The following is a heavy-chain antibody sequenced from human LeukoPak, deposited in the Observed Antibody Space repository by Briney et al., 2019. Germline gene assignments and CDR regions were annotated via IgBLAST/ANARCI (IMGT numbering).Heavy chain of an antibody. CDR3: ARDQEYSSGWWGGTHYYGMDV. CDR1: GFTFSSYW. J-gene: IGHJ6*02. D-gene: IGHD6-19*01. CDR2: INTDGSST. V-gene: IGHV3-74*01. Sequence: GGSLRLSCAASGFTFSSYWMHWVRQAPGKGLVWVSRINTDGSSTSYADSVKGRFTNSRDNAKNTLYLQMNSLRAEDTAVYYCARDQEYSSGWWGGTHYYGMDVWGQGTTVTVSS.